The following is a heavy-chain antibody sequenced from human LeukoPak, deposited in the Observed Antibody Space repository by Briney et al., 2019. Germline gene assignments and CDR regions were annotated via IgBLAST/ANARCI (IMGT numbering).Heavy chain of an antibody. CDR2: VSYDGSNK. V-gene: IGHV3-30-3*01. Sequence: PGRSLRLSCAASGFTFSSYALHWVRQAPGKGLEWMTVVSYDGSNKYYADSVKGRFTISRDNAKNTLYLQMNSLRAEDTAVYYCARDSNGDYADFAPFSGPPPGYHFDSWGQGTLVTVSS. CDR3: ARDSNGDYADFAPFSGPPPGYHFDS. CDR1: GFTFSSYA. J-gene: IGHJ4*02. D-gene: IGHD4-17*01.